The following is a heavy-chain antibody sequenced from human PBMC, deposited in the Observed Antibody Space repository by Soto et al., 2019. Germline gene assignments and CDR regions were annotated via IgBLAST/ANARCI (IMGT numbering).Heavy chain of an antibody. CDR2: IYYSGST. V-gene: IGHV4-31*03. J-gene: IGHJ4*02. Sequence: QVQLQESGPGLVKPSQTLSLTCTVSGGSISSGGYYWSWIRQHPGKGLEWIGYIYYSGSTYYNPSLKSRVTISVDTSKNQFSLKLSSVTAADTAVYYCARASEEYSSGWYYFDYWGQGTLVTVSS. D-gene: IGHD6-19*01. CDR3: ARASEEYSSGWYYFDY. CDR1: GGSISSGGYY.